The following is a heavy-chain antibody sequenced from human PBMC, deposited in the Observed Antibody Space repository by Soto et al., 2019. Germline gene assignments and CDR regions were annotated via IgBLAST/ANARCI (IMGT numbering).Heavy chain of an antibody. D-gene: IGHD4-17*01. CDR3: ARQTTVTYDEFDY. CDR1: GGSISSYY. CDR2: IYYSGST. V-gene: IGHV4-59*08. J-gene: IGHJ4*02. Sequence: QVQLQESGPGLVKPSETLSLTCTVSGGSISSYYWSWIRQPPGKGLEWIGYIYYSGSTNYNPSLKSRATMSVDTSKDQFSLKLSSVTAADTAVYYGARQTTVTYDEFDYWGQGTLVTVSS.